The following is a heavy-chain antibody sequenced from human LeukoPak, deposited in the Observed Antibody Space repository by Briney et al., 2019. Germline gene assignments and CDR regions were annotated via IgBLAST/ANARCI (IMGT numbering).Heavy chain of an antibody. V-gene: IGHV1-2*02. CDR2: MYPKSGDT. Sequence: GASVKVSCKASGYSFSGYYIQWRRQAPGLGPEWMGWMYPKSGDTSYAQKFQGRVTMTRDTSLSTAYMELNKLTSDDSAIYFCARVPGSPKNNFDYWGQGTLVTVSP. J-gene: IGHJ4*02. CDR3: ARVPGSPKNNFDY. CDR1: GYSFSGYY. D-gene: IGHD3-10*01.